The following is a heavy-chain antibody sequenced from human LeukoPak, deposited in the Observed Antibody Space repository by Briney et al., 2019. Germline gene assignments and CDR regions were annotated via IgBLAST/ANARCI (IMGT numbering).Heavy chain of an antibody. J-gene: IGHJ3*02. D-gene: IGHD3-22*01. V-gene: IGHV5-51*01. CDR1: GYSFTTYW. CDR2: IYPGDSAT. Sequence: GESLKISCKGSGYSFTTYWIGWVRQMPGKGLEWMGIIYPGDSATRYSPSFQGQVTISADKSISTAYLQWSSPKASDTAMYYCARRGYYDSSGYSNAFDIWGQGTMVTVSS. CDR3: ARRGYYDSSGYSNAFDI.